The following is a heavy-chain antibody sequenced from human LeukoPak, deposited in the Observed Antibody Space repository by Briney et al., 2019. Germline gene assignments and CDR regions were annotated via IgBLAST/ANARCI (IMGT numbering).Heavy chain of an antibody. V-gene: IGHV1-69*05. J-gene: IGHJ5*02. CDR3: ARSSVPAAIGVWFDP. Sequence: GASVKVSCKASGGTFSSYAISWVRQAPGQGLEWMGGIIPIFGTANYAQKFQGRVTTTTDESTSTAYMELSSLRSEDTAVYYCARSSVPAAIGVWFDPWGQGTLVTVSS. CDR1: GGTFSSYA. CDR2: IIPIFGTA. D-gene: IGHD2-2*02.